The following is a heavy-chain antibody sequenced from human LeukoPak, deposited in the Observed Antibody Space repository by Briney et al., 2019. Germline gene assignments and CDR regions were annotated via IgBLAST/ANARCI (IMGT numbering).Heavy chain of an antibody. D-gene: IGHD3-22*01. CDR2: MCTTGSA. CDR3: AAPYYIDSSGYGDELRVTNGSLSDY. J-gene: IGHJ4*02. Sequence: SETLSLTCTVSGGSISTYYWSWIRQPAGKGQEWIGRMCTTGSANYNPSLKRRVTMSVDTSKNQFSLQLSSVTAADTAVYYCAAPYYIDSSGYGDELRVTNGSLSDYWGQGTLVTVSS. CDR1: GGSISTYY. V-gene: IGHV4-4*07.